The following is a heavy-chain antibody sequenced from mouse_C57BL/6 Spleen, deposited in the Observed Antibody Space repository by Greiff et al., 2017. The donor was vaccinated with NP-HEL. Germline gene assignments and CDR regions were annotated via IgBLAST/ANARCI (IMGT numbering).Heavy chain of an antibody. D-gene: IGHD1-1*01. CDR1: GYTFTSYW. Sequence: QVQLKQPGAELVRPGTSVKLSCKASGYTFTSYWMHWVKQRPGQGLEWIGVIDPSDSYTNYNQKFKGKATLTVDTSSSTAYMQLSSLTSEDSAVYYCASIPTTVVATLYFDVWGTGTTVTVSS. J-gene: IGHJ1*03. CDR2: IDPSDSYT. CDR3: ASIPTTVVATLYFDV. V-gene: IGHV1-59*01.